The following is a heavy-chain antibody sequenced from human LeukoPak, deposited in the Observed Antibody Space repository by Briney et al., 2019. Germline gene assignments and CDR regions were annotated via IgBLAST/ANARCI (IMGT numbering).Heavy chain of an antibody. D-gene: IGHD1-26*01. Sequence: SGTLSLTCAVSGGSINSGHWWNWVRQPPEKGLEWIGEIYHSGSTNYNPSLKSRVTISVDKSKNQFSLKLSSVTAADTAMYYCVRDAYYSGSYFDSNVYWGQGTLVTVSS. V-gene: IGHV4-4*02. CDR2: IYHSGST. CDR1: GGSINSGHW. CDR3: VRDAYYSGSYFDSNVY. J-gene: IGHJ4*02.